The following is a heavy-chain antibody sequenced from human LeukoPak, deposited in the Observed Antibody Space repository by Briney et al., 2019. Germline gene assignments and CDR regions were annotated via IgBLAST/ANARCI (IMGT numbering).Heavy chain of an antibody. CDR1: GGSINSYY. J-gene: IGHJ4*02. CDR3: ARETRDGYNSLDY. V-gene: IGHV4-59*12. D-gene: IGHD5-24*01. CDR2: IYYTGTT. Sequence: SETLSLTCTVSGGSINSYYWSWIRQPPGKGLEWIGYIYYTGTTNYNPSLKSRVTISLDTSKNQFSLKLSSVTAADTAVYYCARETRDGYNSLDYWGQGTLVTVSS.